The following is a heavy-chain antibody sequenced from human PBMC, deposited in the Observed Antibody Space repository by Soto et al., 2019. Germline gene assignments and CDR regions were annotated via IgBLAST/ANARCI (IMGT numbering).Heavy chain of an antibody. V-gene: IGHV3-74*01. Sequence: GGSLRLSCAASGFTFSSYWMHWVRQAPGKGLVWVSRINSDGSSTSYADSVKGRFTISRDNAKNTLYLQMNSLRAEDTAVYYCARANYGDYYFDYWGQGTLVTVSS. CDR1: GFTFSSYW. CDR2: INSDGSST. CDR3: ARANYGDYYFDY. J-gene: IGHJ4*02. D-gene: IGHD4-17*01.